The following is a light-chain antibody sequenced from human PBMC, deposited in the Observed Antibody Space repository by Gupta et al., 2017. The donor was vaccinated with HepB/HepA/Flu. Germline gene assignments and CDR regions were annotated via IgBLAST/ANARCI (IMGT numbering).Light chain of an antibody. CDR3: QQNFTKPAT. CDR2: AVS. Sequence: DIQLTQSPSSLSASVGDRAIISCRASQNIGNYLNWYHHKLGKAPKLLIFAVSNLPSGVSSRFSGSGSGTEFSLIISTLQPDDFGTYYCQQNFTKPATFGGGTKVDIK. J-gene: IGKJ4*01. V-gene: IGKV1-39*01. CDR1: QNIGNY.